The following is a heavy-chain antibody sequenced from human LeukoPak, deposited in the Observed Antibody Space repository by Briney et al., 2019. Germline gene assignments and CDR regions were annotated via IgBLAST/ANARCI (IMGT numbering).Heavy chain of an antibody. Sequence: PGGSLRLSWAAAGFTSNNYYMSWVRQAPGKVLGWVANIKQDGSDKYYVASVKGRFTISRNNAKNSLYLEMNSLRAEDTAVYYCAREALVAAVDDAFDIWGQGTMVTVSS. V-gene: IGHV3-7*01. CDR1: GFTSNNYY. D-gene: IGHD6-13*01. CDR2: IKQDGSDK. J-gene: IGHJ3*02. CDR3: AREALVAAVDDAFDI.